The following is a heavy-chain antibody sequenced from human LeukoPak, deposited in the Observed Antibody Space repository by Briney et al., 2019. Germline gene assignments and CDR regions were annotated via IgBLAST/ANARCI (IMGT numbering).Heavy chain of an antibody. CDR1: GGSISTYY. D-gene: IGHD5-12*01. V-gene: IGHV4-59*01. Sequence: PSETLSLTCTLSGGSISTYYWSWIRQPPGKGLEWIGCIYHSGSTNYNPSLKSRVTISVDTSKNQFSLKLSSVTAADAAVYYCARGGGYASPIGYWGQGALVTVSS. CDR2: IYHSGST. J-gene: IGHJ4*02. CDR3: ARGGGYASPIGY.